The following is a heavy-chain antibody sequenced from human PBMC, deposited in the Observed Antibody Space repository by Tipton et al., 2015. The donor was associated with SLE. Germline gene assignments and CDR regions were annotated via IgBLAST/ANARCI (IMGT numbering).Heavy chain of an antibody. Sequence: TLSLTCTVSGFSISSGYYWGWIRQPPGKGLEWIGDINHSGSTNYNPSLKSRVTISVDMSKNQFSLRLSSVTAADTAVYYCARAYCSSSSCQRAECFQHWGQGTLVTVSS. CDR1: GFSISSGYY. CDR3: ARAYCSSSSCQRAECFQH. V-gene: IGHV4-38-2*02. D-gene: IGHD2-2*01. J-gene: IGHJ1*01. CDR2: INHSGST.